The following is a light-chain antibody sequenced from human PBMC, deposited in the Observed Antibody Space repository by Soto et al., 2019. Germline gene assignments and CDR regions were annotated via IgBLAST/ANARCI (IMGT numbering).Light chain of an antibody. V-gene: IGKV3-15*01. CDR2: QTS. Sequence: EILMTQSPVTLSVSPGXRATLSCRASQSVSSNVAWYQQKPGQAPRLLIYQTSARATGIPARFSGSGSGTDFTLTLSNLQSEDFALYYCQHYSGWPPVFGQGTKVDIK. CDR3: QHYSGWPPV. CDR1: QSVSSN. J-gene: IGKJ2*01.